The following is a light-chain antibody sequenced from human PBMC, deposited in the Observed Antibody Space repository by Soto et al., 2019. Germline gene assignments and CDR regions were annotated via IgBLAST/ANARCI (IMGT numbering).Light chain of an antibody. J-gene: IGKJ1*01. V-gene: IGKV1-39*01. Sequence: DIQMTQSPSSLSASVGDRVTITCRASQSITTSVNWYQQKPGRPPKLLTYAASTLQSGVPSRFSGSESGADFTLTISSLQPEDFATYYCQQSYSTPPWTFGQGTKVEI. CDR1: QSITTS. CDR2: AAS. CDR3: QQSYSTPPWT.